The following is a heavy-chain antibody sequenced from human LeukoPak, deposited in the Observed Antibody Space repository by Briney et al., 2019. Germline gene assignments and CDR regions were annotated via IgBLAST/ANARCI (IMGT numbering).Heavy chain of an antibody. CDR2: IWFDGSET. CDR3: AKDNMDTRSCLDY. J-gene: IGHJ4*02. D-gene: IGHD5-18*01. Sequence: TGGSLRLSCAASGFTFSDYAMHWVRQAPGKGLEWVAVIWFDGSETYYADSVMGRFTISRDKSKNTLFLQMNSLRADDTAVYYCAKDNMDTRSCLDYWGQGTLVTVSS. CDR1: GFTFSDYA. V-gene: IGHV3-33*03.